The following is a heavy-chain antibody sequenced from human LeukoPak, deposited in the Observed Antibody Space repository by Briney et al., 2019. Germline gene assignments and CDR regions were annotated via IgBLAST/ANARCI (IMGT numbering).Heavy chain of an antibody. J-gene: IGHJ4*02. CDR3: ARDGWVAADN. CDR2: IKQDGSEI. Sequence: RGSLRLSCAASGFTFGTYWMTWVRQAPGKGLEWVANIKQDGSEIYYVDSVKGRFTISRDNAKNSLYLQMNSLRAEDTAVYYCARDGWVAADNWGQGTLVTVSS. CDR1: GFTFGTYW. D-gene: IGHD2-15*01. V-gene: IGHV3-7*03.